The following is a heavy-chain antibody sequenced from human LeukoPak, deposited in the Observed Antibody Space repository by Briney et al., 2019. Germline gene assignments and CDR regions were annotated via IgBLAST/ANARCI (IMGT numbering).Heavy chain of an antibody. CDR1: DYSISNGYY. D-gene: IGHD3-10*01. CDR2: TYHSGRT. V-gene: IGHV4-38-2*02. CDR3: ARSDGYGLVGI. Sequence: SETLSLTCTVSDYSISNGYYWVWIRQPPGKGLEWIGNTYHSGRTYYNPSLKSRVTISVDTSKNQFSLKLSSVTAADTAVYYCARSDGYGLVGIWGQGTMVTVSS. J-gene: IGHJ3*02.